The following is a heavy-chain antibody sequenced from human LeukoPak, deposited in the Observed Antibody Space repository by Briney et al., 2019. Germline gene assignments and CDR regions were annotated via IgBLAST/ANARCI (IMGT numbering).Heavy chain of an antibody. D-gene: IGHD2-15*01. Sequence: SVKVSCKASGGTFSSYAISWVRRAPGQGLERMGGIIPIFGTANYAQKFQGRVTITADESTSTAYMELSSLRSEDTAVYYCASNDRGYCSGGSCYSGLWDYYGMDVWGQGTTVTVSS. CDR3: ASNDRGYCSGGSCYSGLWDYYGMDV. CDR2: IIPIFGTA. CDR1: GGTFSSYA. V-gene: IGHV1-69*13. J-gene: IGHJ6*02.